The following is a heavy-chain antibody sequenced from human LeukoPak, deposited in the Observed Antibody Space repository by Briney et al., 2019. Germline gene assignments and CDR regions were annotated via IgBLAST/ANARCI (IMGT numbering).Heavy chain of an antibody. CDR3: ARGAAAFLQYYFDY. CDR2: ISAYNGNT. J-gene: IGHJ4*02. CDR1: GYTFIAYY. Sequence: VASVKVSCKASGYTFIAYYMHWVRQAPGQGLEWMGWISAYNGNTNYAQKLQGRVTMTTDTSTSTAYMELRSLRSDDTAVYYCARGAAAFLQYYFDYWGQGTLVTVSS. V-gene: IGHV1-18*01. D-gene: IGHD3-3*01.